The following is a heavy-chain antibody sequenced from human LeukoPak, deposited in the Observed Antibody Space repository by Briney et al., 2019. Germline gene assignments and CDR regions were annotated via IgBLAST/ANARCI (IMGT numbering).Heavy chain of an antibody. Sequence: GASVKVSCKASGYTFTGYYMHWARQAPGQGLECMVWINPNSGGTNYAQKFQRSVTMTRDTSISTAYMELSRLRSDDTAVYYCARDYNPSFGELFGWFDPWGQGTLVTVSS. CDR3: ARDYNPSFGELFGWFDP. V-gene: IGHV1-2*02. CDR2: INPNSGGT. J-gene: IGHJ5*02. CDR1: GYTFTGYY. D-gene: IGHD3-10*01.